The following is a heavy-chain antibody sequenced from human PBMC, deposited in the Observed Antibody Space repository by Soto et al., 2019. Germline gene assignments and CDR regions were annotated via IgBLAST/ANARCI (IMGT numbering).Heavy chain of an antibody. CDR2: ISSSGGTM. Sequence: EVQLVESGGGLVQPGGSLRLSCAASGFTFSSYEMNWVRQAPGKGLEWVSDISSSGGTMYYADSVEGRFTISRDNDKNSLYVQMNSLRADDTAVYYCARLGSIAATGTPDYWGRGTLVTVSS. CDR3: ARLGSIAATGTPDY. V-gene: IGHV3-48*03. CDR1: GFTFSSYE. D-gene: IGHD6-13*01. J-gene: IGHJ4*02.